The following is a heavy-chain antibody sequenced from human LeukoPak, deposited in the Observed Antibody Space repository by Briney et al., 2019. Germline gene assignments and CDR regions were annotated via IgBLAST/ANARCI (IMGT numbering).Heavy chain of an antibody. CDR2: TYYRPKWDN. V-gene: IGHV6-1*01. D-gene: IGHD2-21*02. Sequence: SQTLSLTCAISGDSVSSNSAAWNWLRQSPSRGLEWLGRTYYRPKWDNDYAVSVKSRITINPDTSKNQFSLQLNSVTPEDTAVYYCARELLRDSEPYFDYWGQGTLVTVSS. J-gene: IGHJ4*02. CDR1: GDSVSSNSAA. CDR3: ARELLRDSEPYFDY.